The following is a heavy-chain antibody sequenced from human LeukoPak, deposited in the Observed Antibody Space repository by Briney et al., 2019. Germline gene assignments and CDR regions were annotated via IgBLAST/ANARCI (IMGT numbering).Heavy chain of an antibody. D-gene: IGHD2-8*01. CDR1: GFTFSSYA. CDR3: AKGRGYCTNDVCPVFD. CDR2: ISGSGGST. J-gene: IGHJ4*02. V-gene: IGHV3-23*01. Sequence: PGGSLRLSCAAFGFTFSSYAMSWVRQAPGKGLEWVSTISGSGGSTYYADSVKGRFTISRDNSKNTLYLQVNSLRAEDTAVYYCAKGRGYCTNDVCPVFDWGQGTLVTVSS.